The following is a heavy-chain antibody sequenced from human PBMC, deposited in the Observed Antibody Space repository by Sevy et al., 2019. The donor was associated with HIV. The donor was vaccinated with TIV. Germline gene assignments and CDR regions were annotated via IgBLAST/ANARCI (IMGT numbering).Heavy chain of an antibody. V-gene: IGHV1-8*01. CDR3: ARGVLLWFGELGGLDP. CDR2: MNPNSGNT. Sequence: ASVKVSCKASGYTFTSYDINWVRQATGQGLEWMGWMNPNSGNTGYAQKFQGRVTMTRNTSISTAYMELSSLRSEDTAVYYCARGVLLWFGELGGLDPWGRGTLVTVSS. CDR1: GYTFTSYD. J-gene: IGHJ5*02. D-gene: IGHD3-10*01.